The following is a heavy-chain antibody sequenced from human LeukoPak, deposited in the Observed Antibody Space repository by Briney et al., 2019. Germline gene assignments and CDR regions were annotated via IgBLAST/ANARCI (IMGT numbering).Heavy chain of an antibody. Sequence: GRSLRLSCAASGFSFSTYTFHWVRQAPGKGLESVAVISYDASEEYYADSVKGRFTISRDNSKNTLYLQVNSLRAEDTAVYYCVREIWLTTPSFDHWGQGTLVTVSS. CDR1: GFSFSTYT. V-gene: IGHV3-30*01. CDR2: ISYDASEE. D-gene: IGHD1-1*01. J-gene: IGHJ4*02. CDR3: VREIWLTTPSFDH.